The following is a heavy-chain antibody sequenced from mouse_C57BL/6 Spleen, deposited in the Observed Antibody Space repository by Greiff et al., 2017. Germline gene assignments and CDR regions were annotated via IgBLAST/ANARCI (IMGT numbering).Heavy chain of an antibody. CDR2: IRSKSNNYAT. CDR3: VYGHFDY. V-gene: IGHV10-1*01. D-gene: IGHD1-2*01. J-gene: IGHJ2*01. Sequence: EVKVVESGGGLVQPKGSLKLSCAASGFSFTTYAMNWVRQAPGKGLEWVARIRSKSNNYATYYADSVKDRFTISRDDSESMLYLQMNNLKTEDTAMYYCVYGHFDYWGQGTTLTVSS. CDR1: GFSFTTYA.